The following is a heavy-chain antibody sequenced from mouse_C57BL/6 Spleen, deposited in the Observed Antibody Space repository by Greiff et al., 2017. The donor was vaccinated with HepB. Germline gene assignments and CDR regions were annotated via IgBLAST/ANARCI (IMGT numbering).Heavy chain of an antibody. Sequence: EVQLVESGGGLVKPGGSLKLSCAASGFTFSSYAMSWVRQTPEKRLEWVATISDGGSYTYYPDNVKGRFTISRDNAKNNLYLQMSHLKSEDTAMYYCARSYGSSYFYYFDYWGQGTTLTVSS. CDR3: ARSYGSSYFYYFDY. V-gene: IGHV5-4*01. CDR1: GFTFSSYA. J-gene: IGHJ2*01. D-gene: IGHD1-1*01. CDR2: ISDGGSYT.